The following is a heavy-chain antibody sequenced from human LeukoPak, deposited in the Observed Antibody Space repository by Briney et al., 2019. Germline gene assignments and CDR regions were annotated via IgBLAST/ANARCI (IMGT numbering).Heavy chain of an antibody. CDR2: ISGSGGST. CDR3: AKDLGYSGYDWVLDY. Sequence: PGGPLRLSCAASGFTFSSYAMSWVRQAPGKGLEWVSAISGSGGSTYYADSVKGRFTISRDNSKNTLYLQMNSLRAEDTAVYYCAKDLGYSGYDWVLDYWGQGTLVTVSS. V-gene: IGHV3-23*01. D-gene: IGHD5-12*01. CDR1: GFTFSSYA. J-gene: IGHJ4*02.